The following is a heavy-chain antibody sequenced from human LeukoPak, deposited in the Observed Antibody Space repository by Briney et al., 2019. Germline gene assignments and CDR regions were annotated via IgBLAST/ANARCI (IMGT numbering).Heavy chain of an antibody. CDR3: ASGYRGITMVRGVIRY. D-gene: IGHD3-10*01. Sequence: ASVKVSCKASGYTFTGYYMHWVRQAPGQGLEWMGWINPNSGGTNYAQKFQGRVTMTRDTSISTAYMELSRLRSDDTAVYYCASGYRGITMVRGVIRYWGQGTLVTVSS. CDR1: GYTFTGYY. J-gene: IGHJ4*02. V-gene: IGHV1-2*02. CDR2: INPNSGGT.